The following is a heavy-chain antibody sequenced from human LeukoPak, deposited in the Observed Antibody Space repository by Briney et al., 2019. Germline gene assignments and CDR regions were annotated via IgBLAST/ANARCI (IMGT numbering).Heavy chain of an antibody. J-gene: IGHJ3*02. D-gene: IGHD4-11*01. CDR2: IYYSGST. CDR3: ARDRDYSNNDAFDI. CDR1: GGSISSGDYY. V-gene: IGHV4-30-4*08. Sequence: PSQTLSLTCTVSGGSISSGDYYWSWIRQPPGKGLEWIGYIYYSGSTYYNPSFKSRVTISVDTSKNQFSLKLSSVTAADTAVYYCARDRDYSNNDAFDIWGQGTMVTVSS.